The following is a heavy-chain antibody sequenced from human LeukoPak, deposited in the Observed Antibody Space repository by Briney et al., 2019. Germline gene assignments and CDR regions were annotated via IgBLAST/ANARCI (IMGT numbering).Heavy chain of an antibody. CDR3: ARDRSLTMVRGVIMDYFDY. D-gene: IGHD3-10*01. CDR2: IYYSGST. CDR1: GGSISSGGYY. Sequence: SETLSLTCTVSGGSISSGGYYWSWIRQHPGKGLEWIGYIYYSGSTYYNPSLKSRVTISVDTSKNQFSLKLSSVTAADTAVYYCARDRSLTMVRGVIMDYFDYWGQGTLVTVSS. V-gene: IGHV4-31*03. J-gene: IGHJ4*02.